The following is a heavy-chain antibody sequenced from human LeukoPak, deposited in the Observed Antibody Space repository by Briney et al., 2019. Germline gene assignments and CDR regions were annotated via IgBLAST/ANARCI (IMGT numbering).Heavy chain of an antibody. CDR3: ARAYERGYSGYA. D-gene: IGHD5-12*01. CDR1: GYTFTGYY. CDR2: IIPILGIA. Sequence: GASVKVSCKASGYTFTGYYMHWVRQAPGQGLEWMGRIIPILGIANYAQKFQGRVTITADKSTSTAYMELSSLRSEDTAVYYCARAYERGYSGYAWGQGTLVTVSS. J-gene: IGHJ5*02. V-gene: IGHV1-69*04.